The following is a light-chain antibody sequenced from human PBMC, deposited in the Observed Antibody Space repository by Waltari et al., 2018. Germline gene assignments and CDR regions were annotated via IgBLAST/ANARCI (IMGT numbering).Light chain of an antibody. J-gene: IGKJ3*01. CDR1: ENIAHY. CDR2: SAS. V-gene: IGKV1-39*01. Sequence: DIQMTQSPSSLSASVGDRLTLTCRTSENIAHYLHWYQQKPGKVPKLLVSSASTLQRGVPQRFSGSGSGTEFTLTISGLQREDLATYYCQQTYTTPFTFGPGTKVDVK. CDR3: QQTYTTPFT.